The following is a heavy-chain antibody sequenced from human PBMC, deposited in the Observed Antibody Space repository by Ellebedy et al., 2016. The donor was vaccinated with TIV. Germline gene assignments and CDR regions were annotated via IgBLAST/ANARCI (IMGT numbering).Heavy chain of an antibody. CDR3: ARDGGSSEMAYFDY. D-gene: IGHD5-24*01. V-gene: IGHV4-39*07. CDR1: GGSVSSGDYY. CDR2: IYYSGST. Sequence: MPSETLSLTCSVSGGSVSSGDYYWGWIRQPPGKGLEWIGTIYYSGSTFYNPSLKSRVTILLDTSKNQFSLKLSSVTAADTAVYYCARDGGSSEMAYFDYWGQGTLVAVSS. J-gene: IGHJ4*02.